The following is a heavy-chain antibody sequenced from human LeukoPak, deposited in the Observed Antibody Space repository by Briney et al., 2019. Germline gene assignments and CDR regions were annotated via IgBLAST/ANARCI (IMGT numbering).Heavy chain of an antibody. J-gene: IGHJ4*02. CDR2: IKQDGSEK. V-gene: IGHV3-7*01. CDR1: GFTFSSYW. D-gene: IGHD5-18*01. Sequence: PGGSLRLSCAASGFTFSSYWMSWVRQAPGKGLEWVANIKQDGSEKYYVDSVKGRFTISRDNAKSSLYLQMNSLRAEDTAVYYCAREDGYSYGNFDYWGQGTLVTVSS. CDR3: AREDGYSYGNFDY.